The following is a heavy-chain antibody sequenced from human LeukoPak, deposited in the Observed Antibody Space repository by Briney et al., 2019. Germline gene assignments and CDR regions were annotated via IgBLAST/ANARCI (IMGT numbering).Heavy chain of an antibody. V-gene: IGHV3-48*01. J-gene: IGHJ4*02. CDR1: GFTFSTYS. Sequence: GGSLRLSCAASGFTFSTYSMNWVRQAPGKGLEWVSYISSSSSTIYYADSVKGRFTISRDNGKNSLYLQMNSLRAEDTAVYYCARDLDYDSSGPHGGYWGQGTLVTVSS. D-gene: IGHD3-22*01. CDR3: ARDLDYDSSGPHGGY. CDR2: ISSSSSTI.